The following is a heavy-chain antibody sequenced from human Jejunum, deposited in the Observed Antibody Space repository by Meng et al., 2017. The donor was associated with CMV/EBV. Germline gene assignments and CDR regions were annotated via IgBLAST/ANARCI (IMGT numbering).Heavy chain of an antibody. D-gene: IGHD6-6*01. CDR1: GYSLSRGSC. CDR2: VSQSGTT. Sequence: VSGYSLSRGSCGAWIRQTPDKGLEWLGSVSQSGTTFYNPSVVRRVIISMDTSKNQFSLQLTSVTAADTAMYYCVREQFLTGSSVDYWGHGILVTVSS. J-gene: IGHJ4*01. CDR3: VREQFLTGSSVDY. V-gene: IGHV4-38-2*02.